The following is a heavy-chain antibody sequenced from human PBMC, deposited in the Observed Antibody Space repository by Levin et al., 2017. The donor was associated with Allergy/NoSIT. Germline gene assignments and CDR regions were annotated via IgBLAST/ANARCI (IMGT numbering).Heavy chain of an antibody. CDR1: GFTLTRYA. Sequence: GESLKISCAASGFTLTRYAFHWVRQAPGKGLEWVAVISYDGSKKYYADSVKGRFTISRDKPRNMLYLQMNSLRPEDTAVYYCASLLTGYSPAYWGQGTLVTVSS. CDR3: ASLLTGYSPAY. CDR2: ISYDGSKK. J-gene: IGHJ4*02. D-gene: IGHD3-9*01. V-gene: IGHV3-30*04.